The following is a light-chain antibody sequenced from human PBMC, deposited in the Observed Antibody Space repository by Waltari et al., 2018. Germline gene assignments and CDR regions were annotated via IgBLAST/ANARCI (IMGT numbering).Light chain of an antibody. J-gene: IGLJ2*01. Sequence: QSALTQPASVSGSPGQSLTISCTGPRSYVGGYNYVSWYQQHPGKAPKLMIYDVSNRPSGVSNRFSGSKSGNTASLTISGLQAEDEADYYCSSYISSSTLELFGGGTSLTVL. CDR3: SSYISSSTLEL. V-gene: IGLV2-14*03. CDR1: RSYVGGYNY. CDR2: DVS.